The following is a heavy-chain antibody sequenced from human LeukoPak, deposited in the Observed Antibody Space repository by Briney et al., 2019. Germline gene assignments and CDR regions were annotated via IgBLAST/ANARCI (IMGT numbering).Heavy chain of an antibody. CDR1: GGSISSYY. CDR2: IYDSGST. Sequence: PSETLSLTCTVSGGSISSYYWSWIRQPPGKGLEWIGYIYDSGSTKYNPSLKSRVNTSVDTSKNQFSLKLRSVTAADTAVYFCASDGGGFDLWGRGTLVTVSS. CDR3: ASDGGGFDL. J-gene: IGHJ2*01. D-gene: IGHD3-10*01. V-gene: IGHV4-59*01.